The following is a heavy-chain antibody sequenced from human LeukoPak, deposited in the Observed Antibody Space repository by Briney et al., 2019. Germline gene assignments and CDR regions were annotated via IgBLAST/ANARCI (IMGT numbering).Heavy chain of an antibody. CDR2: IYYSGST. D-gene: IGHD5-24*01. V-gene: IGHV4-39*07. J-gene: IGHJ6*04. Sequence: SETLSHTCTVSGGSISSGPYCWDWIRQPPGKGLEWIGSIYYSGSTFHSPSLKSRVTMSVDTSKNQFSLNLTSVTAADTAVYYCARDGSRSVATMGMDVRGKGTTVTVSS. CDR1: GGSISSGPYC. CDR3: ARDGSRSVATMGMDV.